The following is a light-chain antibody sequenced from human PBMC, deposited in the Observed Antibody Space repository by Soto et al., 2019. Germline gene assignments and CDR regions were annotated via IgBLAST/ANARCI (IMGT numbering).Light chain of an antibody. V-gene: IGLV2-23*01. CDR1: SSDVGSYNL. CDR3: CSYAGSSTWV. J-gene: IGLJ1*01. CDR2: EAS. Sequence: QSVLTQPASVSGSPGQSITISCTGTSSDVGSYNLVSWYQQHPGKVPKIMIYEASNRPSEAPNRFSGSKSGNTASLTISGLQAEDGADYYCCSYAGSSTWVFGTGTKLTVL.